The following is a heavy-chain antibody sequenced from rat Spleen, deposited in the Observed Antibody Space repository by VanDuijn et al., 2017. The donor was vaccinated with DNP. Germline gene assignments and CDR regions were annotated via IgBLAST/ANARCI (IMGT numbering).Heavy chain of an antibody. Sequence: EVQLVESGGGLVQPGGSLKLSCAASGFTFSDYYMAWVRQAPTTGLEWVAYISYDGGNTYYGDSVKGRFTISRDNAKSTLYLQMNSLRSEDTATYYCARAGSRYAMDVWGQGTSVTVSS. CDR1: GFTFSDYY. CDR3: ARAGSRYAMDV. J-gene: IGHJ4*01. D-gene: IGHD1-4*01. CDR2: ISYDGGNT. V-gene: IGHV5-22*01.